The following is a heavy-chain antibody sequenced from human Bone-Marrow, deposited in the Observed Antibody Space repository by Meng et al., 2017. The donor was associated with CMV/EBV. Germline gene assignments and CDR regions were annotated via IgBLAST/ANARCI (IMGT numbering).Heavy chain of an antibody. CDR3: AKDRLAMDV. CDR2: ISGSGGST. CDR1: GFTFSSYW. J-gene: IGHJ6*02. Sequence: GESLKISCAASGFTFSSYWMSWVRQAPGKGLEWVSAISGSGGSTYYADSVKGRFTISRDNSKNTLYLQMNSLRAEDTAVYYCAKDRLAMDVWGPGNTVNVAS. V-gene: IGHV3-23*01.